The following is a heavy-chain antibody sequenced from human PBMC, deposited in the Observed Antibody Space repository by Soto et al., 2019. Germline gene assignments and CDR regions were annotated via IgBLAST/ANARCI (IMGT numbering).Heavy chain of an antibody. CDR1: GFAFSSFA. J-gene: IGHJ4*02. Sequence: GGSLRLSCAASGFAFSSFAMSWVRQAPGKGLEWDSSITDSGASTFYADSVKGRLTTSRDNSKSTLYLQMNSLRAEDTAVYYCAKYKGVIHHLMFDCWGQGTLVTVSS. CDR3: AKYKGVIHHLMFDC. V-gene: IGHV3-23*01. D-gene: IGHD2-21*01. CDR2: ITDSGAST.